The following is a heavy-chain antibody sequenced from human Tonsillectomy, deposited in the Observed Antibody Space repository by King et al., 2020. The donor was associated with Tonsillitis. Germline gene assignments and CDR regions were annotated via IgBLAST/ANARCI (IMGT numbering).Heavy chain of an antibody. CDR3: ARRTAPGIDY. CDR2: INQGGSEE. J-gene: IGHJ4*02. Sequence: VQLVESGGGLVQPGESLRLSCAASGFTFRSYWRSWVRQAPGKGLEWVANINQGGSEEYYVDSVKGRFTISIDNAKNSLYLQMNTLRVEDTAVYYCARRTAPGIDYWGQGTLVTVSS. CDR1: GFTFRSYW. V-gene: IGHV3-7*01. D-gene: IGHD6-13*01.